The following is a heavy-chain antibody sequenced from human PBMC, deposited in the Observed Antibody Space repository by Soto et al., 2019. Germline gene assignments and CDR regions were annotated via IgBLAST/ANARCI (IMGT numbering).Heavy chain of an antibody. CDR2: ISYDGSNK. J-gene: IGHJ4*02. V-gene: IGHV3-30*18. CDR1: GLTFSSYG. Sequence: QVQLVESGGGVVQPGRSLRLSCAASGLTFSSYGMHWVRQAPGKGLEWVAVISYDGSNKYYADSVKGRFTISRDNSKNTLYLQMNSLRAEDTAVYYCAKAFSLWFGEVTDYWGQGTLVTVSS. CDR3: AKAFSLWFGEVTDY. D-gene: IGHD3-10*01.